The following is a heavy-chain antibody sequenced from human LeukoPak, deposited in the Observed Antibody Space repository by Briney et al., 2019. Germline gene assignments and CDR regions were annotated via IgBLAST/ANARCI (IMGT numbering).Heavy chain of an antibody. CDR3: ARGVGGSGSYYIYYYYMDV. V-gene: IGHV1-18*01. CDR1: GYTFTSYG. D-gene: IGHD3-10*01. CDR2: ISGHNGNT. Sequence: ASVKVSCKASGYTFTSYGITWVRQAPGQGLEWMGWISGHNGNTNYAQKLQGRVTMTTDTSTSTAYMELRSLRSDDTAVYYCARGVGGSGSYYIYYYYMDVWGKGTTVTISS. J-gene: IGHJ6*03.